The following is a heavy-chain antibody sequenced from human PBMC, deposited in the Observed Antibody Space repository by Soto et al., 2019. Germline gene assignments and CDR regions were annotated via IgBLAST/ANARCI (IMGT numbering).Heavy chain of an antibody. CDR3: AYYGSGSYFAGSNWFDP. V-gene: IGHV4-30-4*01. CDR2: IYYSGST. CDR1: GGSISSGDYY. D-gene: IGHD3-10*01. J-gene: IGHJ5*02. Sequence: QVQLQESGPGLVKPSQTPSLTSAVSGGSISSGDYYWSWIRQPPGKGLEWSGYIYYSGSTYYNPPLTSRVTISVDTSKNQFSLKLSSVTAADTAVYYCAYYGSGSYFAGSNWFDPWGQGTLVTVSS.